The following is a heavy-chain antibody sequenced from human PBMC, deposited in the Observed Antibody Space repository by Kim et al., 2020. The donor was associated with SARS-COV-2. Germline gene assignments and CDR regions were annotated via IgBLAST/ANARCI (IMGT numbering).Heavy chain of an antibody. CDR1: GYTFTSYA. D-gene: IGHD2-2*02. CDR3: ARSREYCSSTSCYIIYLVY. Sequence: ASVKVSCKASGYTFTSYAMNWVRQAPGQGLEWMGWINTNTGNPTYAQGFTGRFVFSLDTSVSTAYLQISSLKAEDTAVYYCARSREYCSSTSCYIIYLVYWGQGTLVTVSS. J-gene: IGHJ4*02. V-gene: IGHV7-4-1*02. CDR2: INTNTGNP.